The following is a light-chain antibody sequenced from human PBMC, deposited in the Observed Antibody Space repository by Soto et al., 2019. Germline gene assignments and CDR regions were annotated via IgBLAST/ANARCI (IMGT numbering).Light chain of an antibody. CDR2: GAS. CDR1: QSVNSN. J-gene: IGKJ2*01. CDR3: QQYNNWPPLYT. Sequence: EIVMTQSPATLSVSPGERATLSCRASQSVNSNLAWYQQKPGQAPRLLIYGASTRATGIPARFSGSGSRIEFTLTISSLQSEDFAVYYCQQYNNWPPLYTFGQGTKVEIK. V-gene: IGKV3-15*01.